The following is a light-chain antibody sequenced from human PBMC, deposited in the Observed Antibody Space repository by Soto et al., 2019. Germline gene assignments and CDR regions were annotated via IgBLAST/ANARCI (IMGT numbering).Light chain of an antibody. CDR1: QSVSSSY. CDR2: GVS. J-gene: IGKJ1*01. V-gene: IGKV3-20*01. CDR3: HQHASSPWT. Sequence: EIVVTQSPGTLSLSPGERATRSCRASQSVSSSYLAWYQQKPGQAPRLLIYGVSSRATGIPDRFSGSGSGTAFALTISRLEPEEFAVYYCHQHASSPWTFGHGTNV.